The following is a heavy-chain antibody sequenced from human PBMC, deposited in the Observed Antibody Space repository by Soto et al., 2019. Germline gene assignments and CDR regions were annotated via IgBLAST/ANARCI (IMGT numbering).Heavy chain of an antibody. CDR1: GYTFSSYD. CDR2: MNPKSGQT. J-gene: IGHJ5*02. CDR3: ARDIGPALDWFRP. V-gene: IGHV1-8*01. Sequence: QVQLVQSGAEVKEPGASVKVSCKASGYTFSSYDINWVRQASGQGLELMGWMNPKSGQTGYAPRFQGRLTLTGNTSINTAYMELSSLRSEATAVYYCARDIGPALDWFRPWGQGTLVTVSS. D-gene: IGHD5-18*01.